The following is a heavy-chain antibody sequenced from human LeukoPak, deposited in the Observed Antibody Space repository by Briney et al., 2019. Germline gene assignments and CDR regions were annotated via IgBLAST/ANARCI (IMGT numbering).Heavy chain of an antibody. CDR3: ARHAQYPHGYSYGYDWYFDL. CDR2: IYYSGST. Sequence: SETLSLTCTVPGGSISSSSYYWGWIRQPPGKGLEWIGSIYYSGSTYYNPSLKSRVTISVDTSKNRFSLKLSSVTAADTAVYYCARHAQYPHGYSYGYDWYFDLWGRGTLVTVSS. V-gene: IGHV4-39*01. CDR1: GGSISSSSYY. J-gene: IGHJ2*01. D-gene: IGHD5-18*01.